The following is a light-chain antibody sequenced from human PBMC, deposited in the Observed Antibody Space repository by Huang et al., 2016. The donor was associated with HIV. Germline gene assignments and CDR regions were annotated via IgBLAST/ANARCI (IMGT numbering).Light chain of an antibody. V-gene: IGKV3-15*01. CDR1: LSVGSN. Sequence: EIVMTQSPVTLSVSPGERATLSCRASLSVGSNLAWYQHKPGQAPRLLVYGASTRATGIPARFSGSGSGTEFSLTINSLQSEDFAIYYCQQYDDWPRGFTFGPGTKVDIK. CDR2: GAS. CDR3: QQYDDWPRGFT. J-gene: IGKJ3*01.